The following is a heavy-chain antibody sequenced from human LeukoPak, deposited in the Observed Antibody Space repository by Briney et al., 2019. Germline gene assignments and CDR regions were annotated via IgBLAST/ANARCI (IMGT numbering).Heavy chain of an antibody. J-gene: IGHJ4*02. D-gene: IGHD6-19*01. CDR3: AKDNRGAVAGTYFDY. V-gene: IGHV3-43*01. CDR2: ISWDGGST. Sequence: GGSLRLSCAASGFTFDDYTMHWVRQAPGKGLEWVSLISWDGGSTYYADSVKGRFTISRDNSKNSLYLQMNSLRAEDTALYYCAKDNRGAVAGTYFDYWGQGTLVTVSS. CDR1: GFTFDDYT.